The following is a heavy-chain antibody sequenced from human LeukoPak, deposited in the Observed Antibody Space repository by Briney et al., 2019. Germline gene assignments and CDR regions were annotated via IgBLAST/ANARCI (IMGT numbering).Heavy chain of an antibody. CDR2: ISAYNGNT. D-gene: IGHD2-2*01. V-gene: IGHV1-18*01. J-gene: IGHJ5*02. CDR1: GYTFTSYG. Sequence: ASVKVSCKASGYTFTSYGISWVRQAPGQGVEWMGWISAYNGNTNYAQKLQGRVTMTTDTSTSTAYMELRSLRSDDTAVYYCARDPRYCSSTSCYGWWFDPWGQGTLVTVSS. CDR3: ARDPRYCSSTSCYGWWFDP.